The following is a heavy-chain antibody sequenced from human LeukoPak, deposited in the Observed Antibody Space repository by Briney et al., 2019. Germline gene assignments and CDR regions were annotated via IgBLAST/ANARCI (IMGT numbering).Heavy chain of an antibody. V-gene: IGHV4-39*01. Sequence: SETLSLTCTVSGGSISSYYWGWIRQPPGKGLEWIGSIYYSGSTYYNPSLKSRVTISVDTSKNQFSLKLSSVTAADTAVYYCARLWLIRGKINWFDPWGQGTLVTVSS. CDR2: IYYSGST. D-gene: IGHD6-19*01. CDR3: ARLWLIRGKINWFDP. J-gene: IGHJ5*02. CDR1: GGSISSYY.